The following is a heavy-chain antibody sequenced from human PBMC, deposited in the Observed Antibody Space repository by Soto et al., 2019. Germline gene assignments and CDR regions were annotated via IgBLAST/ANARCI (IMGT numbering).Heavy chain of an antibody. V-gene: IGHV3-11*04. CDR3: VRKGGYFPNGYLDS. CDR1: GFIFRDWF. Sequence: GGSLRLSCAASGFIFRDWFMSWIRQAPGKGLEWISYISKDSGRATRYADSVKGRFTISRDNAKNSVYLQINSLRVEDTAVYYCVRKGGYFPNGYLDSWGQGTLVTVSS. CDR2: ISKDSGRAT. J-gene: IGHJ4*02. D-gene: IGHD3-22*01.